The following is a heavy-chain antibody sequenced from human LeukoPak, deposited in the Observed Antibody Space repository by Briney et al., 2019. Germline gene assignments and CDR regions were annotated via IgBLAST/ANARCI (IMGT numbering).Heavy chain of an antibody. D-gene: IGHD3-10*01. J-gene: IGHJ5*02. V-gene: IGHV4-61*01. Sequence: SETLSLTCTVSGGSISTDNYFWSWIRQPPEKGLEWIGYIYYSGDTNYNPSLQSRVTLSVDTSKNQFSLKLTSVTAADTAVYYCVRGPYGSGISNWFDPWGQGTLVIVSS. CDR2: IYYSGDT. CDR1: GGSISTDNYF. CDR3: VRGPYGSGISNWFDP.